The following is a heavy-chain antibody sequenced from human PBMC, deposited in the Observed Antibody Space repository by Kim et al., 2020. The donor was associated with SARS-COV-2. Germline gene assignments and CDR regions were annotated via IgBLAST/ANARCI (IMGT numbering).Heavy chain of an antibody. J-gene: IGHJ2*01. CDR2: IYSGGST. V-gene: IGHV3-53*01. D-gene: IGHD6-13*01. CDR1: GFTVSSNY. CDR3: ARDGSSSSWYSGKGWYFDL. Sequence: GGSLRLSCAASGFTVSSNYMSWVRQAPGKGLEWVSVIYSGGSTYYADSVKGRFTISRDNSKNTLYLQMNSLRAEDTAVYYCARDGSSSSWYSGKGWYFDLWGRGTLVTVSS.